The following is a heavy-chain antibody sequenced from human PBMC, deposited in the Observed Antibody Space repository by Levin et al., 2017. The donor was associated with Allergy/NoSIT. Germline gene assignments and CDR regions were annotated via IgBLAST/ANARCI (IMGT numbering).Heavy chain of an antibody. CDR1: GFTFNCCW. CDR3: MIEYIAGY. J-gene: IGHJ4*02. Sequence: GESLKISCAASGFTFNCCWMNWVRQAPGKGLEWVASINEDGSLQHYVDSVKGRFTISRDNAKNSLSLQMNSLSVDDTAMYYCMIEYIAGYWGQGALVTVSS. V-gene: IGHV3-7*01. CDR2: INEDGSLQ. D-gene: IGHD2-21*01.